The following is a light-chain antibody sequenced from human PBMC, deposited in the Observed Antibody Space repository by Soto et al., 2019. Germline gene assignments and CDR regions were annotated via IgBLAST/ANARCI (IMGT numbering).Light chain of an antibody. V-gene: IGKV1-5*03. CDR2: KAS. Sequence: DIQMTQSPSTLSASVGDRVIITCRASQSISNWLAWYQRKPGKAPNLLIYKASSLKSGVPSRFSGSGSGTEFTLAISSLQPDDFATYYCQQYNSYPWTFGQGTKVDIK. CDR1: QSISNW. J-gene: IGKJ1*01. CDR3: QQYNSYPWT.